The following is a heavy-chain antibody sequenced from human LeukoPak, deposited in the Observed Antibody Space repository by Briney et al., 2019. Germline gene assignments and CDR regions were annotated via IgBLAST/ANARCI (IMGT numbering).Heavy chain of an antibody. V-gene: IGHV4-61*02. Sequence: PSQTLSLTCTVSGGSISSGLYYWSWIRQPAGKGLEWIGRINTSGSTDYNPSLKSRVTISGDTSKNQFSLKLSSVTAADTAVYYCASASGYYYYYIDVWGKGATVTISS. CDR2: INTSGST. J-gene: IGHJ6*03. D-gene: IGHD3-16*01. CDR1: GGSISSGLYY. CDR3: ASASGYYYYYIDV.